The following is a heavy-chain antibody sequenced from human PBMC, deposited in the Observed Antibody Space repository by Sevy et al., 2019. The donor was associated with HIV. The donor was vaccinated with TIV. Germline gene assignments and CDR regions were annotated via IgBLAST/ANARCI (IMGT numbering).Heavy chain of an antibody. CDR3: ARDPRDSSSLFAHYYAMDV. D-gene: IGHD6-6*01. Sequence: GGSLRLSCAASGFTFSSYAMHWVRQAPGKGLEWVAVISYDGSNKYYADSVKGRFTISRDNSKNTLYLQMNSLRAEDTAVYYCARDPRDSSSLFAHYYAMDVWGQGTTVTLSS. J-gene: IGHJ6*02. CDR2: ISYDGSNK. V-gene: IGHV3-30-3*01. CDR1: GFTFSSYA.